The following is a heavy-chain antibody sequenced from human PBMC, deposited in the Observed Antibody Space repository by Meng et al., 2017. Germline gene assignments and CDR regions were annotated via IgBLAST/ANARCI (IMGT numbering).Heavy chain of an antibody. V-gene: IGHV2-5*01. J-gene: IGHJ3*02. Sequence: SGPTLVNPTQTLSLTCTFSGLSLSTRGVGVGWVRQPPGKALEWPALIYWNDDKCYSPSLKSRLTITKDTSKNQVVLTMTNIDPVDTATYYCAHSEYSSSWSDAFDIWGQGTMVTVSS. CDR1: GLSLSTRGVG. CDR2: IYWNDDK. CDR3: AHSEYSSSWSDAFDI. D-gene: IGHD6-13*01.